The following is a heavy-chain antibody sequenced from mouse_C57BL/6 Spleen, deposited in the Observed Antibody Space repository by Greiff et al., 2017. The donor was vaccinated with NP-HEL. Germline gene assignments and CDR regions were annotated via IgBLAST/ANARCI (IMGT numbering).Heavy chain of an antibody. D-gene: IGHD1-1*01. CDR3: ARTTVVAMDY. J-gene: IGHJ4*01. CDR1: GFTFSSYT. V-gene: IGHV5-9*01. CDR2: ISGGGGNT. Sequence: EVQRVESGGGLVKPGGSLKLSCAASGFTFSSYTMSWVRQTPEKRLEWVATISGGGGNTYYPDSVKGRFTISRDNAKNTLYLQMSSLRSEDTALYYCARTTVVAMDYWGQGTSVTVSS.